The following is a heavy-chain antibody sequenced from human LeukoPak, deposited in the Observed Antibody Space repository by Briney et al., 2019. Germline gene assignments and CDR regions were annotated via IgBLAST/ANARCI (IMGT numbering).Heavy chain of an antibody. V-gene: IGHV3-23*01. CDR3: ARDLGRQRLAYYMDV. J-gene: IGHJ6*03. CDR1: GFTFSSYA. D-gene: IGHD6-25*01. CDR2: ISGSGGST. Sequence: GGSLRLSCAASGFTFSSYAMSWVRQAPGKGLEWVSAISGSGGSTYYADSVKGRFTISRDNAKNSLYLQMNSLRAEDTAVYYCARDLGRQRLAYYMDVWGKGTTVTVSS.